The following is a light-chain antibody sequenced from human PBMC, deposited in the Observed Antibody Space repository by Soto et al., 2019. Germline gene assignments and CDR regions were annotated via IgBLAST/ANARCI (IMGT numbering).Light chain of an antibody. CDR2: EIN. J-gene: IGLJ1*01. V-gene: IGLV2-8*01. Sequence: LTHPPSASGSPGQSVTISCTGTSSDVGAYDYVSWYQQHPGKAPKLMIYEINKRPSGVPDRFSGSKSGNTASLTVSGLQAEDEADYYCSSFAGSNNFPYVFGTGTKVTVL. CDR1: SSDVGAYDY. CDR3: SSFAGSNNFPYV.